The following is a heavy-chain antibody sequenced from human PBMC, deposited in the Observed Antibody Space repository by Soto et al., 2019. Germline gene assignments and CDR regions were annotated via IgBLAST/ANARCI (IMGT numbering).Heavy chain of an antibody. Sequence: PGGSLRLSCAASGFTFSSYAMHWVRQAPGKGLEWVAVISYDGSNKYYADSVKGRFTISRDNSKNTLYLQMNSLRAEDTAVYYCARSELYYGSGSYGALDIWGQGTMVTVSS. CDR2: ISYDGSNK. D-gene: IGHD3-10*01. V-gene: IGHV3-30-3*01. J-gene: IGHJ3*02. CDR3: ARSELYYGSGSYGALDI. CDR1: GFTFSSYA.